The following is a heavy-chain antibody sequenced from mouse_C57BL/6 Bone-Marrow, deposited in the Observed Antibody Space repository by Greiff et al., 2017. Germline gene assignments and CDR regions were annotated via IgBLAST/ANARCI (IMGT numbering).Heavy chain of an antibody. Sequence: EVQRVESGGGLVKPGGSLKLSCAASGFTFSDYEMHWVRQAPEKGLEWVAYISSGSSTIYYADTVKGRFTISRDNAKNTLFLQMTSLRSEDTAMYYCEGGYAMDYWGQGTSVTVSS. CDR1: GFTFSDYE. J-gene: IGHJ4*01. V-gene: IGHV5-17*01. CDR2: ISSGSSTI. D-gene: IGHD1-1*02. CDR3: EGGYAMDY.